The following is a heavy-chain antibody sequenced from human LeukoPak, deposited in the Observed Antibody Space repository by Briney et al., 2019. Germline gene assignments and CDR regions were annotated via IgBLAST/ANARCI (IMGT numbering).Heavy chain of an antibody. V-gene: IGHV3-23*01. D-gene: IGHD2-21*01. Sequence: GGSLRLSCVPSGFRLGNYAMRWVRQAPREGRQWGSQISGTGGATWYAGFARDRFTISRDNSQKTLYLQMSGLRVEDTAMYYCVKDPRDTYGTNWFVSWGQGALLIVSS. CDR3: VKDPRDTYGTNWFVS. J-gene: IGHJ5*01. CDR2: ISGTGGAT. CDR1: GFRLGNYA.